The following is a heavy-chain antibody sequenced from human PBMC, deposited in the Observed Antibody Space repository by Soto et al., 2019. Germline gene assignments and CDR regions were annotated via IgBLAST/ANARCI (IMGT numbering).Heavy chain of an antibody. D-gene: IGHD3-10*01. CDR2: IRSQPYGGTA. CDR1: GFPFGNVL. Sequence: PGGSLRLSCTASGFPFGNVLMSWFRQAPGKGMEWVGFIRSQPYGGTAEYAASVRGRFTISRDDSKGIAYLQMNSLQTEDSGVYYCIGSFPXWGQGTLVTVSS. CDR3: IGSFPX. V-gene: IGHV3-49*03. J-gene: IGHJ4*02.